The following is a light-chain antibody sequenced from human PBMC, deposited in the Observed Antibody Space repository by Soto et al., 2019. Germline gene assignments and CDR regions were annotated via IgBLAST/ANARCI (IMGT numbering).Light chain of an antibody. CDR3: QQYGSSPLT. J-gene: IGKJ4*01. CDR2: RAS. CDR1: QRVSSNY. Sequence: EIVLTQSPGTLSLSPGERATLSCRASQRVSSNYLAWYQQKPGQAPKVLIYRASSRATGIPDRFSGSGSGTDFTLTISRLEPEDVAVYYCQQYGSSPLTFGGGTKVEIK. V-gene: IGKV3-20*01.